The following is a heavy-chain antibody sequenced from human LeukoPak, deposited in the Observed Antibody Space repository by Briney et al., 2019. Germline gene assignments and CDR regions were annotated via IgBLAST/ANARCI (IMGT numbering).Heavy chain of an antibody. V-gene: IGHV3-9*03. CDR3: AEGNVDTSRGGAFDM. Sequence: PGGSLRLSRAASGFTVSNKYMTWVRQAPGKGLEWVSGISWNRRSIGYADSVKGRFTITRDNAKNSLYLQMNSLRPEDMALYYCAEGNVDTSRGGAFDMWGQGTMVTVSS. J-gene: IGHJ3*02. D-gene: IGHD5-18*01. CDR1: GFTVSNKY. CDR2: ISWNRRSI.